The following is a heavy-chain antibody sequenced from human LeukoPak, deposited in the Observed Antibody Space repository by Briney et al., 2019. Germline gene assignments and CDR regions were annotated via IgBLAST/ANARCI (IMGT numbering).Heavy chain of an antibody. V-gene: IGHV3-7*03. CDR2: IQQHGSET. J-gene: IGHJ4*02. CDR1: GFTFSNYW. Sequence: GGSLRLSCEGSGFTFSNYWMSWVRQTPGKGLEWVANIQQHGSETYYGDSVKGRFTISRDNAKNSLYLQMNSLRAEDTAVYYCASGLLSGYDWGDYWGQGTLVTVSS. D-gene: IGHD5-12*01. CDR3: ASGLLSGYDWGDY.